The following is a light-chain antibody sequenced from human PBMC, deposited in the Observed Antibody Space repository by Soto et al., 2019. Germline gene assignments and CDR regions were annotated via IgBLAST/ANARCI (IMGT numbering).Light chain of an antibody. Sequence: EIVLTQSPATLSLSPGERATLSCRASQSVSRYLAWYQQKPGQAPRLLIYDASNRATGIPARFSGSGSGTDFTLTISSLEPEDFAGYYCQQRSDWPSTFGGGTKVHIK. J-gene: IGKJ4*01. CDR3: QQRSDWPST. CDR2: DAS. CDR1: QSVSRY. V-gene: IGKV3-11*01.